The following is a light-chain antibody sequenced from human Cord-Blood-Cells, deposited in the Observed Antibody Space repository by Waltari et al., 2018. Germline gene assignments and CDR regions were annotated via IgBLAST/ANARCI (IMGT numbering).Light chain of an antibody. V-gene: IGLV2-14*03. CDR2: DVS. CDR3: SSYTSSSTGV. Sequence: QSALTQPASVSGSPGHSITISCTGTSSAVGVYNSVSWYQQHPGKAPKLMIYDVSNRPSGVSNRFACSKAGNTASLTISGLQAEDEADYYCSSYTSSSTGVFGGGTKLTVL. CDR1: SSAVGVYNS. J-gene: IGLJ3*02.